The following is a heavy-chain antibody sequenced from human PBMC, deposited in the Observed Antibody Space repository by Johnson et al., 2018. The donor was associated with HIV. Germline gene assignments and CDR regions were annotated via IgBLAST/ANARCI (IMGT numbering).Heavy chain of an antibody. CDR3: ATGDMPAFDI. CDR1: GFTFTNTW. Sequence: VQLVESGGGLVKPGGSLRLSCAASGFTFTNTWMSWVRQVPGKGLAWVGRIKSQVDGATTDYALPVKGRFSISGDDSKTTLFLQMNSLETEDTAVYYCATGDMPAFDIWGQGTMVTVSS. D-gene: IGHD2-2*01. J-gene: IGHJ3*02. V-gene: IGHV3-15*01. CDR2: IKSQVDGATT.